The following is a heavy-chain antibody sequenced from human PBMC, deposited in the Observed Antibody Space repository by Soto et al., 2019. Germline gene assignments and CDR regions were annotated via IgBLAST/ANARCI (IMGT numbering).Heavy chain of an antibody. CDR2: IDPSDSYT. CDR1: GYSFTSYW. J-gene: IGHJ5*02. CDR3: AREGPFVPAAIWFDP. Sequence: GESLKISCKGSGYSFTSYWISWVRQMPGKGLEWMGRIDPSDSYTNYSPSFQGHVTISADKSISTAYLQWGSLKASDTAMYYCAREGPFVPAAIWFDPWGQGTLVTVSS. V-gene: IGHV5-10-1*01. D-gene: IGHD2-2*01.